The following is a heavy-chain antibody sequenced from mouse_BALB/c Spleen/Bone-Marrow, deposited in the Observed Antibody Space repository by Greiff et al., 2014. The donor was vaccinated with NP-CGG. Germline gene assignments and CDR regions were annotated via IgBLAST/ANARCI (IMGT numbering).Heavy chain of an antibody. CDR3: ARCDGYSYYFDY. CDR1: GYAFSNYW. J-gene: IGHJ2*01. V-gene: IGHV1-80*01. D-gene: IGHD2-3*01. CDR2: IYPGDGDT. Sequence: VQLQQSGADLVRPGSSGKISCKASGYAFSNYWMNWGKQRPGQGLEWIGQIYPGDGDTNYNGKFKGKATLTADKSSSTAYMQLSSLTSEDSAVYFCARCDGYSYYFDYWGQGTTLTVSS.